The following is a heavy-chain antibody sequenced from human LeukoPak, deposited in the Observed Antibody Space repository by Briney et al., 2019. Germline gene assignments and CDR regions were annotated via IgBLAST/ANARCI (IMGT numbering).Heavy chain of an antibody. CDR1: GYTFTGYY. Sequence: ASVKVSCKASGYTFTGYYMHWVRQAPGQGLEWMGWINPNSGGINYAQKFQGRVTMTRDTSISTAYMELSRLRSDDTAVYYCAREGIRDTAMVFDYWGQGTLVTVSS. CDR2: INPNSGGI. V-gene: IGHV1-2*02. CDR3: AREGIRDTAMVFDY. J-gene: IGHJ4*02. D-gene: IGHD5-18*01.